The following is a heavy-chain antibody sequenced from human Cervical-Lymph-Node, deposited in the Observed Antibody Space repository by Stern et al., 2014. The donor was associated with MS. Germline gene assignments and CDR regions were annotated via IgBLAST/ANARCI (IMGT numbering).Heavy chain of an antibody. D-gene: IGHD3-10*01. Sequence: EVQLVEPGGGLIQPGGSLRLSCAASGFTVSSNYMSWVRQAPGKGLEWVSVIYSGGSTYYADSVKGRFTISRDNSKNTLYLQMNSLRAEDTAVYYCASMVRGDWFDPWGQGTLVTVSS. CDR3: ASMVRGDWFDP. CDR1: GFTVSSNY. V-gene: IGHV3-53*01. J-gene: IGHJ5*02. CDR2: IYSGGST.